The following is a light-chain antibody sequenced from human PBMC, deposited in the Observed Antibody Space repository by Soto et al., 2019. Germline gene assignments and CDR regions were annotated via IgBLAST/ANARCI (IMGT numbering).Light chain of an antibody. J-gene: IGKJ5*01. V-gene: IGKV3-15*01. CDR1: QSVSFTY. CDR2: AAS. Sequence: EIVLTQSPGTLSLSPGERATLSCRASQSVSFTYLAWYQQKPGQAPRPLIYAASTRAAGIPARFSGSGSGTDFTLTISSLQSEDFAVYYCQQYYDWPITFGQGTRLEIK. CDR3: QQYYDWPIT.